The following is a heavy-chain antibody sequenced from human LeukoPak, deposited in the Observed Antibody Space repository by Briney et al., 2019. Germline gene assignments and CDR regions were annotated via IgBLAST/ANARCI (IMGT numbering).Heavy chain of an antibody. CDR1: GFTFGSYA. CDR3: AKDGRSGSYLTGFDY. CDR2: ISYDGDNK. J-gene: IGHJ4*02. V-gene: IGHV3-30*18. D-gene: IGHD1-26*01. Sequence: GRSLRLSRAASGFTFGSYAMHWGRQAPGKGLEWVAVISYDGDNKYYADSVKGRFTISRDNSKNTLYLQMNSLRAEDTAVYYCAKDGRSGSYLTGFDYWGQGALVTVSS.